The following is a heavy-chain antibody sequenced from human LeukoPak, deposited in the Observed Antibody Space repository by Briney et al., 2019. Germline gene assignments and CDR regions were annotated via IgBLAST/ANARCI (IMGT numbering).Heavy chain of an antibody. V-gene: IGHV3-21*01. CDR3: ARDLYEVRGVISYGMDV. J-gene: IGHJ6*02. D-gene: IGHD3-10*01. CDR1: GFTFSSYS. CDR2: ISSSSSYI. Sequence: GGSLRLSCAASGFTFSSYSMNWVRQAPGNGLEWVSSISSSSSYIYYADSVKGRFTISRDNAKNSLYLQMNSLRAEDTAVYYCARDLYEVRGVISYGMDVWGQGTTVTVSS.